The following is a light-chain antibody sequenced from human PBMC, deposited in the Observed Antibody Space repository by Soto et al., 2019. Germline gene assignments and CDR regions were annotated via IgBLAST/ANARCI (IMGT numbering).Light chain of an antibody. CDR2: GAS. CDR1: QSITEK. V-gene: IGKV3-20*01. CDR3: HQYGTAPLT. J-gene: IGKJ3*01. Sequence: EIVLTQSPATMSLSTGERATLSCRASQSITEKVAWYQQKRGQAPRLLIYGASSRATGIPDRFSGSGSGTDFTLTISRLEPEDFSVYYCHQYGTAPLTFGPGTKVDIK.